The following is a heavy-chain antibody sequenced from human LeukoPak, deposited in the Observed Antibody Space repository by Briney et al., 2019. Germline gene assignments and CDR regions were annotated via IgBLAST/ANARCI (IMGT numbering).Heavy chain of an antibody. J-gene: IGHJ4*02. CDR3: ARGKLIAVAGTGWWDFDY. Sequence: SVEVSCKASGGTFSSYTISWVRRAPGQGLEWMGGIIPIFGTANYAQKFQGRVTITADESTSTAYMELSSLRSEDTAVYYCARGKLIAVAGTGWWDFDYWGQGTLVTVSS. CDR2: IIPIFGTA. CDR1: GGTFSSYT. D-gene: IGHD6-19*01. V-gene: IGHV1-69*13.